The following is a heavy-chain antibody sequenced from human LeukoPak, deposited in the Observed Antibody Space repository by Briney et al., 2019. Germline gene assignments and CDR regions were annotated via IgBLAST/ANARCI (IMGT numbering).Heavy chain of an antibody. D-gene: IGHD6-13*01. Sequence: SETLSLTCTVSGGSIGTYYWSWIRQPAGKGLEWIGRIYSSGSTNYNPSLKSRVTISEDTSKNQFSLKLTSVTAADTAVYYCARDLFTSSWYRWFDPWGQGTLVTVSS. V-gene: IGHV4-4*07. CDR1: GGSIGTYY. J-gene: IGHJ5*02. CDR3: ARDLFTSSWYRWFDP. CDR2: IYSSGST.